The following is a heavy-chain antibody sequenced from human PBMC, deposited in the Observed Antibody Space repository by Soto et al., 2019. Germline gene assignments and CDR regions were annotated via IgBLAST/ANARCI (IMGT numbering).Heavy chain of an antibody. Sequence: ASVKVSCKASGYTFPSYGISWVRPPPGQGLEWVGWISAYNGNTNHAQKLQGRVTMTTDTSTSTAYMELRSLRSDDTAVYYCARLSGWEQSYYYYYGMDVWGQGTTVTVSS. CDR2: ISAYNGNT. V-gene: IGHV1-18*04. CDR3: ARLSGWEQSYYYYYGMDV. J-gene: IGHJ6*02. D-gene: IGHD1-26*01. CDR1: GYTFPSYG.